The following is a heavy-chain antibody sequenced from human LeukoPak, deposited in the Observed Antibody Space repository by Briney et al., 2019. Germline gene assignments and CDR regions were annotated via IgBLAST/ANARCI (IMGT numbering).Heavy chain of an antibody. D-gene: IGHD2/OR15-2a*01. V-gene: IGHV4-34*01. J-gene: IGHJ4*02. CDR1: GGSLSRYH. CDR3: AIRPSNSWYYFDY. CDR2: INHSGST. Sequence: PSDPRSLTCAVYGGSLSRYHWIWFRQPPGKGLECIGDINHSGSTKHSLPLESRLTISGDTSKNQVPMKLTSVAAADPAVYYCAIRPSNSWYYFDYWDQGSLVPVSS.